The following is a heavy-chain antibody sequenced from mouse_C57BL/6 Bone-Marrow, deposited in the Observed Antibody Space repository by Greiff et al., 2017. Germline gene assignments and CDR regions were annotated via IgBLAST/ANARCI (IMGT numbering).Heavy chain of an antibody. Sequence: DVMLVESGGGLVQPGGSMKLSCVASGFTFSNYWMNWVRQSPEKGLEWVAQIRLKSDNYATHYAESVKGRFTISRDDSKSSVYLQMNNLRAEDTGIYYCTDYGWFAYWGQGTLVTVSA. CDR3: TDYGWFAY. V-gene: IGHV6-3*01. J-gene: IGHJ3*01. CDR1: GFTFSNYW. CDR2: IRLKSDNYAT. D-gene: IGHD2-4*01.